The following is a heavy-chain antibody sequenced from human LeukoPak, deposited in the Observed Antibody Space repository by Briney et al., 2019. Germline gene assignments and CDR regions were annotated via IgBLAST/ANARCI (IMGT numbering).Heavy chain of an antibody. D-gene: IGHD3-10*01. Sequence: SETLSLTCAVYGGSFSGYYWSWIRQPPGKGLEWIGEINHSGSTNYNPSLKSRVTISVDTSKNQFSLKLSSVTAADTAVYYCARGLRLTGESVFLDYYYYYGMDVWGQGTTVTVSS. J-gene: IGHJ6*02. CDR3: ARGLRLTGESVFLDYYYYYGMDV. CDR1: GGSFSGYY. V-gene: IGHV4-34*01. CDR2: INHSGST.